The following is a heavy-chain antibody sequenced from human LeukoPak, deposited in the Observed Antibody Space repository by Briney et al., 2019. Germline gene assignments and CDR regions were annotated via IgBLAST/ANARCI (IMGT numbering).Heavy chain of an antibody. Sequence: PSETLSLTCTVSGGSISSYYWSWIRQPAGKGLEWIGRIYTSGNTNYNPSLKSRVTTSVDTSKNQFSLKLSSVTAADTAVYYCARDHCSGGSCYFPLDYWGQGTLVTVSS. CDR1: GGSISSYY. CDR2: IYTSGNT. V-gene: IGHV4-4*07. CDR3: ARDHCSGGSCYFPLDY. J-gene: IGHJ4*02. D-gene: IGHD2-15*01.